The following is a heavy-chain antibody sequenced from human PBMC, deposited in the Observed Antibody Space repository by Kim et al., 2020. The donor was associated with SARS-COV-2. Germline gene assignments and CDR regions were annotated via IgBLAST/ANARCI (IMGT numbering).Heavy chain of an antibody. CDR1: GFTFDDYA. CDR2: ISWNSGSI. J-gene: IGHJ4*02. D-gene: IGHD1-1*01. V-gene: IGHV3-9*01. Sequence: GGSLRLSCAASGFTFDDYAMHWVRQAPGKGLEWVSGISWNSGSIGYADSVKGRFTISRDNAKNSLYLQMNSLRAEDTALYYCAKDEDWNDRGYFDYWGQG. CDR3: AKDEDWNDRGYFDY.